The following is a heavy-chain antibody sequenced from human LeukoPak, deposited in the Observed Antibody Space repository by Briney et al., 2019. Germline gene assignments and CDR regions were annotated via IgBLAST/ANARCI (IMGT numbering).Heavy chain of an antibody. J-gene: IGHJ4*02. D-gene: IGHD3-22*01. CDR3: ARGSDDSSGCYSGAGARADY. V-gene: IGHV3-48*01. CDR1: VFTFSTYR. CDR2: ISSSIVTI. Sequence: GWSLRLSCAASVFTFSTYRMNWLRQAPAKGLEGVSYISSSIVTIYYAGSVKGRFTISRDNAKNSLYLQMNTLRAEDTAVYYCARGSDDSSGCYSGAGARADYWGQGTLVTVSS.